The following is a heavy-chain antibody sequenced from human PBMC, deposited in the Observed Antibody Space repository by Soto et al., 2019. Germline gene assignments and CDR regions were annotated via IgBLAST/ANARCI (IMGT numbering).Heavy chain of an antibody. V-gene: IGHV3-23*01. D-gene: IGHD3-10*01. CDR2: ITGDGANT. CDR3: AKGPVRFDD. J-gene: IGHJ4*02. Sequence: GGSLRLSCAASGFTFSNYAIYWVRQAPGKGLEWVSAITGDGANTYYVDSVKGRFTLSRDNSKSTVYLQMISLRVEDTAVYYCAKGPVRFDDWGRGTLVTVSS. CDR1: GFTFSNYA.